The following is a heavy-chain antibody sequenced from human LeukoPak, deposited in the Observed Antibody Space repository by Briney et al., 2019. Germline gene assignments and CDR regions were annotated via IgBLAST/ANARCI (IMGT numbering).Heavy chain of an antibody. V-gene: IGHV3-21*06. CDR1: GFTFSSYS. J-gene: IGHJ6*02. CDR2: ISGGSSYT. CDR3: ARGIMYYFYAMDV. Sequence: GGSLRLSCAAPGFTFSSYSLNWLRQAPGKGLEWVSSISGGSSYTTYADSVKGRFTISRDNAKNFLYLQMNSLRADDTAVYYCARGIMYYFYAMDVWGQGTTVAVSS. D-gene: IGHD2-8*01.